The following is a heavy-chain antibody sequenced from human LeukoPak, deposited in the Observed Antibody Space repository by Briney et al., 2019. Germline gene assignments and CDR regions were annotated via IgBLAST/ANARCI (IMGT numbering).Heavy chain of an antibody. D-gene: IGHD3-22*01. J-gene: IGHJ4*02. CDR1: GFTFSSYA. CDR3: ARGLMRSGYNY. CDR2: INHSGST. Sequence: GSLRLSCAAFGFTFSSYAMSWVRQPPGKGLEWIGEINHSGSTNYNPSLKSRVTISVDTSKNQFSLKLSSVTAADTAVYYCARGLMRSGYNYWGQGTLVTVSS. V-gene: IGHV4-34*01.